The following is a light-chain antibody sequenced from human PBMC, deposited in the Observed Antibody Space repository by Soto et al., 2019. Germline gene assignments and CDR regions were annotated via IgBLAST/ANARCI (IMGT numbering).Light chain of an antibody. CDR3: SSYTSSSTYV. CDR1: SSDVGGYNY. V-gene: IGLV2-14*01. J-gene: IGLJ1*01. Sequence: QSVLTQPASVSGSPGQSITISCPGTSSDVGGYNYVSWYQQYPGKAPKLMIYEVSNRPSGVSNRFSGSKSGNTASLTISGLQAEDEADYYCSSYTSSSTYVFGAGTKVTVL. CDR2: EVS.